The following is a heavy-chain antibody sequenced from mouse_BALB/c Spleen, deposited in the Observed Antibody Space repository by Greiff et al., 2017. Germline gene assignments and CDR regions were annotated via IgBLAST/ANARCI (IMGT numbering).Heavy chain of an antibody. J-gene: IGHJ2*01. CDR1: GFTFSSFG. V-gene: IGHV5-17*02. Sequence: EVQGVESGGGLVQPGGSRKLSCAASGFTFSSFGMHWVRQAPEKGLEWVAYISSGSSTIYYADTVKGRFTISRDNPKNTLFLQMTSLRSEDTAMYYCARSGVTTVVHYYFDYWGQGTTLTVSS. CDR3: ARSGVTTVVHYYFDY. D-gene: IGHD1-1*01. CDR2: ISSGSSTI.